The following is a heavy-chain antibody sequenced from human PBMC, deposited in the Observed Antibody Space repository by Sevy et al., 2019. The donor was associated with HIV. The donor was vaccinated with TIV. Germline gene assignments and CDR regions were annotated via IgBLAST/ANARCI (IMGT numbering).Heavy chain of an antibody. V-gene: IGHV3-7*01. CDR3: ASNTYHYDSNSYYLVY. CDR1: GFNLCPYW. CDR2: IKQDGNQK. D-gene: IGHD3-22*01. J-gene: IGHJ4*02. Sequence: GGSLRLSCVASGFNLCPYWMTWVRQAPGKGLEWVANIKQDGNQKYYVDSVKGRFTVSRDNAKNALYLQMYSLRVEDTAVYFCASNTYHYDSNSYYLVYWGQGTRVTVSS.